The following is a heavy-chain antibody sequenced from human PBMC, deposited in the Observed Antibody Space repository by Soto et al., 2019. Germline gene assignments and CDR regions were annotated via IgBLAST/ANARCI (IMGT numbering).Heavy chain of an antibody. CDR3: ARSSPNTIVGGVPSRGLDV. CDR1: GVSISSNY. D-gene: IGHD3-3*01. Sequence: PSETLSLPCIVSGVSISSNYWSWIRQPPGTGLDWIGYIHYTGSSNFHPSLKHLVIISVDTSKNQFSLKLSSVTAADTAVYYCARSSPNTIVGGVPSRGLDVWGQGTTVTVSS. V-gene: IGHV4-59*01. J-gene: IGHJ6*02. CDR2: IHYTGSS.